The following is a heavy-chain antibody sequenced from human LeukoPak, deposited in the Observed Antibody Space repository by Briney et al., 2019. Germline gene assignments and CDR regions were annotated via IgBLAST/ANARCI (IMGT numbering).Heavy chain of an antibody. D-gene: IGHD3-22*01. CDR2: IYYSGTT. J-gene: IGHJ4*02. V-gene: IGHV4-39*01. CDR3: ARHYYDSSGYRRDYYFDY. CDR1: GGSISSSSDY. Sequence: SETLSLTCTVSGGSISSSSDYWGWIRQPPGKGLEYIGSIYYSGTTYYNPSLKSRVSMSVDMSKNQFSLKLSSVTAADTAAHYCARHYYDSSGYRRDYYFDYWGQGTLVTVSS.